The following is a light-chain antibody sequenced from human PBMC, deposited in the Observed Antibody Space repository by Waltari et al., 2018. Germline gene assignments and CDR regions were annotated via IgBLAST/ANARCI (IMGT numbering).Light chain of an antibody. CDR1: SSDVGGYNF. Sequence: QSALTQPASVSGSPGQSITISCTGTSSDVGGYNFVSWYQQYPVQAPNLVINDVSAPPAGASDRFSGSKSGNTASLVISGLQPEDEADYDCSSYTATRHYVFGTGTKVTGL. V-gene: IGLV2-14*03. CDR2: DVS. CDR3: SSYTATRHYV. J-gene: IGLJ1*01.